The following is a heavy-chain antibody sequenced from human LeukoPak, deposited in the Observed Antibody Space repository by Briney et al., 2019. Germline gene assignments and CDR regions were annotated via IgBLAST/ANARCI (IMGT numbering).Heavy chain of an antibody. Sequence: GGSLRLSCAGSGFRFSGYAMHWVRQAPGKGLEWVAVLSYDGYNKYYADSVKGRFTISRDTSKNTLYLQVNSLRAEDTAVYYCARGGGYYPIDYWGQGTLVTVSS. CDR3: ARGGGYYPIDY. V-gene: IGHV3-30*14. CDR1: GFRFSGYA. J-gene: IGHJ4*02. D-gene: IGHD2-15*01. CDR2: LSYDGYNK.